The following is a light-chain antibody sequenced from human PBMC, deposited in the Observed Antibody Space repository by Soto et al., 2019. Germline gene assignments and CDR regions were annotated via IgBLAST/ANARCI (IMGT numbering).Light chain of an antibody. Sequence: IAMTQSPGTQSLSPGERATLSCRASQSVRSSYLAWYQQKPGQAPRLLVFGAYNRAIGIPDRFSGSGSGADFTLSIDRLEPEDFAVYYCQQYGSSPPITFGQGTRLEI. J-gene: IGKJ5*01. V-gene: IGKV3-20*01. CDR2: GAY. CDR3: QQYGSSPPIT. CDR1: QSVRSSY.